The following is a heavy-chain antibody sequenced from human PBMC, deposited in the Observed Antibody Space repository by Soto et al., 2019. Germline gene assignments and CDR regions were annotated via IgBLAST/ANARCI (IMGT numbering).Heavy chain of an antibody. CDR2: IYSGGST. Sequence: EVQLVESGGGLVQPGGSLRLSCAASGVTVSSNYMSWVRQAAGKGLEWVSVIYSGGSTYYADSVKGRFTISRDNSKNTLYLQMNSLRAEDTAVYYCARHGYSYGAGYFDYWGQGTLVTVSS. CDR1: GVTVSSNY. V-gene: IGHV3-66*04. CDR3: ARHGYSYGAGYFDY. J-gene: IGHJ4*02. D-gene: IGHD5-18*01.